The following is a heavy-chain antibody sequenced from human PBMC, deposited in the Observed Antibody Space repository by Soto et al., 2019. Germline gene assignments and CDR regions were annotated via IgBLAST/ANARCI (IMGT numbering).Heavy chain of an antibody. J-gene: IGHJ3*02. D-gene: IGHD1-26*01. Sequence: GGSLRLSCAASGFSFSDYYMSWVRQAPGKGLELVANIKQDGSETYYVDSVKGRFTISRDNAKNSLYLQMNSLRAEDTAVYYCAREVGAHDAFDIWGQGTMVTVSS. CDR3: AREVGAHDAFDI. CDR1: GFSFSDYY. CDR2: IKQDGSET. V-gene: IGHV3-7*01.